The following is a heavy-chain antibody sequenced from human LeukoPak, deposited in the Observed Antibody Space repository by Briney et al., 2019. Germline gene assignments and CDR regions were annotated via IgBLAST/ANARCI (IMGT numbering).Heavy chain of an antibody. D-gene: IGHD3-22*01. CDR2: ISDRGSRT. Sequence: PGGSLRLSCAVSGITLSNYGMSWVRQAPGKGLEWVAGISDRGSRTNYADSVKGRFTISTDHPKNTLYLQMNSLRAEDTAVYFCAKRGVVIRVILVGFHKEASYFDSGGQGALVPVSS. CDR1: GITLSNYG. V-gene: IGHV3-23*01. CDR3: AKRGVVIRVILVGFHKEASYFDS. J-gene: IGHJ4*02.